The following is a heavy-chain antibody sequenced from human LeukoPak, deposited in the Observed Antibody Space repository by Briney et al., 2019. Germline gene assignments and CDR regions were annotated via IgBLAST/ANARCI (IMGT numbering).Heavy chain of an antibody. CDR1: GFTFSSDG. CDR2: IWYDGSNK. J-gene: IGHJ5*02. Sequence: PGRSLRLSCAPSGFTFSSDGMHWVRQAPGKGLGWGAVIWYDGSNKYYADSVKGRFTISRDYSKNKLYLQMNSLRAEDTAVYYCARWATMVRGVIIKGSWFDPWGQGTLVTVSS. D-gene: IGHD3-10*01. CDR3: ARWATMVRGVIIKGSWFDP. V-gene: IGHV3-33*01.